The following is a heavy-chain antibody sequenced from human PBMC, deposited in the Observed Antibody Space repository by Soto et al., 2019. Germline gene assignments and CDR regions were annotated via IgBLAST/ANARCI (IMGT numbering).Heavy chain of an antibody. CDR3: ARGMKRGPYSGYATPDY. CDR2: INNDGSST. J-gene: IGHJ4*02. D-gene: IGHD5-12*01. V-gene: IGHV3-74*01. Sequence: EVHLVESGGGLVQPGGSLRLSCAASGFTFSNYWMHWVRQGPGKGPVWVSRINNDGSSTNYADSVKGRFTVSRHNAKNTLYLHMNSLRAEDTVVYYCARGMKRGPYSGYATPDYWGQGAQVTVSS. CDR1: GFTFSNYW.